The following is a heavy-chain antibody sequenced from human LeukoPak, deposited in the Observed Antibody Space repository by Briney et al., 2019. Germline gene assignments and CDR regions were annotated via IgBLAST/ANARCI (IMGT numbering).Heavy chain of an antibody. CDR2: INHSGST. V-gene: IGHV4-34*01. CDR3: ARGLSGFWNNYDDY. Sequence: SETLSLTCAVYGGSFSGYYWSWIRQPPGKGLEWIGEINHSGSTNYNPSLKSRVTISVDTSKNQFSLKLSSVTAADTAVYYCARGLSGFWNNYDDYWGQGTLVTVSS. CDR1: GGSFSGYY. J-gene: IGHJ4*02. D-gene: IGHD3-3*01.